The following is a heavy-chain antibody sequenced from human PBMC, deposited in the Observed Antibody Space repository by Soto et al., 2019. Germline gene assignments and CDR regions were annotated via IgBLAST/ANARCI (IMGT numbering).Heavy chain of an antibody. CDR2: IRSKAYGGTT. V-gene: IGHV3-49*03. Sequence: PGGSXRLSCAASGFTFSDYAMSWFRQAPGKGLEWVSFIRSKAYGGTTEYAASVKCRFTISRDDSKSIAYLQMNSLKTEDTALYYCTRYKRSGYEADVWGKGTTVTVSS. D-gene: IGHD5-12*01. J-gene: IGHJ6*04. CDR1: GFTFSDYA. CDR3: TRYKRSGYEADV.